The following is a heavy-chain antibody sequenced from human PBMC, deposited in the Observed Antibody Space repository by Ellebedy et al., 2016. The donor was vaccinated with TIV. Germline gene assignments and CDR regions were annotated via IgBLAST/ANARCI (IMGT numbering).Heavy chain of an antibody. J-gene: IGHJ4*02. CDR1: GFTFSSYA. CDR3: SRHTDYALDY. Sequence: GESLKIPCAASGFTFSSYAMHWVRQAPGKGLEWVAFIRFDASNEYYADSVKGRFTISRDNAKNSLYLQMNSLRAEDTAVYYCSRHTDYALDYWGQGALVTVSS. D-gene: IGHD4-17*01. CDR2: IRFDASNE. V-gene: IGHV3-30*02.